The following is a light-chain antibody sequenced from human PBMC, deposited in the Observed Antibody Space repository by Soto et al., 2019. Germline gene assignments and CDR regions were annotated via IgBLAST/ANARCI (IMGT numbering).Light chain of an antibody. CDR3: SSYSTTSSPHVL. Sequence: QSALTQPASVSGSPGKSIAISCTGTSSDIGRYSYVSWYQQHPGKAPKLIIYEVSYRPSGVSTRFSGSKSDNTASLTISGLQAEDEADYFCSSYSTTSSPHVLFGGGTKLTVL. CDR1: SSDIGRYSY. J-gene: IGLJ2*01. V-gene: IGLV2-14*01. CDR2: EVS.